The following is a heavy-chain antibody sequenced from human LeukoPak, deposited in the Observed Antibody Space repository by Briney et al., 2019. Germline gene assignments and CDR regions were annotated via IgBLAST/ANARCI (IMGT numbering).Heavy chain of an antibody. CDR1: GFTFSSYA. J-gene: IGHJ3*02. Sequence: GGSPRLSCAASGFTFSSYAMSWVRQAPGKGLEWVSAISGSGGSTYYADSVKGRFTISRDNSKNTLYLQMNSLRAEDTAVYYCARDIGYDSSGPTPIGAFDIWGQGTMVTVSS. V-gene: IGHV3-23*01. D-gene: IGHD3-22*01. CDR3: ARDIGYDSSGPTPIGAFDI. CDR2: ISGSGGST.